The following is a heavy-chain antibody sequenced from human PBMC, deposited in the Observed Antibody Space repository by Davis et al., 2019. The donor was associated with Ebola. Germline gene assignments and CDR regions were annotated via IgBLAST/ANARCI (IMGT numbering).Heavy chain of an antibody. Sequence: GESLKISCAASGFTFRSYAMNWVRQGPGQGLEWVSGISGAGYNTYHADPVKGRFTISRDNSKNTLYLQMNSLSADDTAVYYCATCGFCVSSSGIDYRGQGTLVTVSS. CDR3: ATCGFCVSSSGIDY. CDR2: ISGAGYNT. D-gene: IGHD6-19*01. CDR1: GFTFRSYA. V-gene: IGHV3-23*01. J-gene: IGHJ4*02.